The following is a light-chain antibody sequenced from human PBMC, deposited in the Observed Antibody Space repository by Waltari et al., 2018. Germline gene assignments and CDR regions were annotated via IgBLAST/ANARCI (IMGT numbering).Light chain of an antibody. Sequence: DIQMTPSPSTLSASVGDRVTITCRASQSISTWLAWYQQKPGQAPKLLIYKASSLESGVPARFSGSGSGTEFTLTINSLQPDDFATYYCQQYNSFSLLTFGGGTKVEIK. CDR2: KAS. CDR3: QQYNSFSLLT. J-gene: IGKJ4*01. CDR1: QSISTW. V-gene: IGKV1-5*03.